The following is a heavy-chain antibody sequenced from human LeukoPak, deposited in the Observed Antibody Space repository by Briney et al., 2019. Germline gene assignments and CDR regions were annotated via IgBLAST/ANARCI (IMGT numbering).Heavy chain of an antibody. V-gene: IGHV1-2*02. D-gene: IGHD6-19*01. CDR2: INPNSGGT. CDR3: ARGAVAGHRSYYFDY. CDR1: GYTFTSYY. Sequence: ASVKVSCKASGYTFTSYYMHWVRQAPGQGLEWMGWINPNSGGTNYAQKFQGRVTMTRDTSISTAYMELSRLRSDDTAVYYCARGAVAGHRSYYFDYWGQGTLVTVSS. J-gene: IGHJ4*02.